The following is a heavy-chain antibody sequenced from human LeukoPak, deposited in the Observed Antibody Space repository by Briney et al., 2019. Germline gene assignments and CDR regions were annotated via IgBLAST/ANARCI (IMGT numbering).Heavy chain of an antibody. V-gene: IGHV6-1*01. CDR2: TYHRSKWYN. D-gene: IGHD2-15*01. Sequence: SQTLSLTCAISGDSVSSNSAAWNWIRQSPSRGLEWLGRTYHRSKWYNDYAVSVKSRITIDPDTSKNQFSLQLNSVTPEDTAVYYCARDIGCSGGSCYSPYPFDYWGQGTLVTVSS. CDR3: ARDIGCSGGSCYSPYPFDY. CDR1: GDSVSSNSAA. J-gene: IGHJ4*02.